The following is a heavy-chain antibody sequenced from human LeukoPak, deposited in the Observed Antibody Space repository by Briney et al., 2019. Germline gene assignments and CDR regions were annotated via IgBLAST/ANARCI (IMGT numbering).Heavy chain of an antibody. CDR1: GFTFSSYS. D-gene: IGHD1-1*01. J-gene: IGHJ4*02. CDR2: ISSSSSYI. Sequence: GGSLRLSCAASGFTFSSYSMNWVRQAPGKGLEWVSSISSSSSYIYYADSVKGRFTISRDNAKNSLYLQMNSLRAEDTALYFCASGIRERGFDYWGQGTLVTVSS. CDR3: ASGIRERGFDY. V-gene: IGHV3-21*01.